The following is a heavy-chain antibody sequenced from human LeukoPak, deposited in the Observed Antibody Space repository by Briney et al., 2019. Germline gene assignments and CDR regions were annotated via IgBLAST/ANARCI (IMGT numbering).Heavy chain of an antibody. CDR1: GHTFTSYD. CDR3: ARVNSGWQYYYYYYYMDV. J-gene: IGHJ6*03. Sequence: GPPAKLSCNASGHTFTSYDINWVRQATGQGLEWKRSMNPNSANTAYTQKFQGRFTMTRNTSISTAYMELSSVRSGDTAGYCCARVNSGWQYYYYYYYMDVWGKGTTVTVCS. D-gene: IGHD6-19*01. CDR2: MNPNSANT. V-gene: IGHV1-8*01.